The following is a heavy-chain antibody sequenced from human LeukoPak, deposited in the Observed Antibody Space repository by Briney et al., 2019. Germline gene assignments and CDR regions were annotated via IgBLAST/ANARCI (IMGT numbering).Heavy chain of an antibody. V-gene: IGHV5-51*01. CDR2: VYPGDSDT. J-gene: IGHJ4*02. CDR1: GYPFTTSW. D-gene: IGHD1/OR15-1a*01. CDR3: ARHGSRNNWAV. Sequence: RGESLKISCQGFGYPFTTSWIGWVRQLPGKGLEWMGIVYPGDSDTRYSPSFQGQVTISADKSINTAYLQWSSLKASDTAMYYCARHGSRNNWAVWGQGTLVTVSS.